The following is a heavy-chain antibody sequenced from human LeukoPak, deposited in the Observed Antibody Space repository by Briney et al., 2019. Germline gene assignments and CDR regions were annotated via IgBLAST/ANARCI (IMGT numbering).Heavy chain of an antibody. D-gene: IGHD1-26*01. Sequence: GGSLTCYGAANTFTLKDLGMHWVRPPPGKGREWVFNINWNGVGTDYADSVKGRFTISRDNAKNSLYLQLISLRPEDTALYYCAKHMRATNTYSFFGLDVWGQGTTVTVSS. J-gene: IGHJ6*02. CDR1: TFTLKDLG. V-gene: IGHV3-9*01. CDR2: INWNGVGT. CDR3: AKHMRATNTYSFFGLDV.